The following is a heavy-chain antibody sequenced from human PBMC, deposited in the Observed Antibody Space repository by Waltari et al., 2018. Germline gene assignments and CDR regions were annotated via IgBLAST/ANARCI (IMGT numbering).Heavy chain of an antibody. CDR3: AREPAANNWFDP. CDR2: IYYSGST. D-gene: IGHD2-2*01. J-gene: IGHJ5*02. Sequence: QVQLRESGPGLVKPSETLSLTCTVPGGSLSSYYWSWIRQPPGKGLEWIGYIYYSGSTNYNPSLKSRVTISVDTSKNQFSLKLSSVTAADTAVYYCAREPAANNWFDPWGQGTLVTVSS. CDR1: GGSLSSYY. V-gene: IGHV4-59*01.